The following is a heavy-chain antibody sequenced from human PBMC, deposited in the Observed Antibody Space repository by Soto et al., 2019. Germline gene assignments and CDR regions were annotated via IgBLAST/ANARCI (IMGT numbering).Heavy chain of an antibody. CDR2: IYPGDSET. CDR3: ARHLGVTVAGTRWYFDL. J-gene: IGHJ2*01. Sequence: EVQLVQSGPEVRKPGESLRISCEGSGYRFTTYWIGWVRQMPGKGLEWMGIIYPGDSETRYNPSFQGHVTISADKSNNPTYLQWTSLKASDTATYYCARHLGVTVAGTRWYFDLWGRGTLVTVSS. V-gene: IGHV5-51*01. D-gene: IGHD6-19*01. CDR1: GYRFTTYW.